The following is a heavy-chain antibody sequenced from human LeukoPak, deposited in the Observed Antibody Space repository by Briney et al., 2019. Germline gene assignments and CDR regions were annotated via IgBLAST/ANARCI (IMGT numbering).Heavy chain of an antibody. CDR1: GGSISSGSYY. CDR3: ARAGLGIATKFDP. Sequence: SQTLSLTCSVSGGSISSGSYYWSWIRQPAGKGLEWIGRIYSSGSTNYNPSLKSRVTISVDTSKNQFTLKLSSVTAADTAVYYCARAGLGIATKFDPWGQGTLVTVSS. V-gene: IGHV4-61*02. CDR2: IYSSGST. D-gene: IGHD6-13*01. J-gene: IGHJ5*02.